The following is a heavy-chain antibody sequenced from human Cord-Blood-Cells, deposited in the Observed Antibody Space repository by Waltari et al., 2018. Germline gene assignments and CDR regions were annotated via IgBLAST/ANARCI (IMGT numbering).Heavy chain of an antibody. CDR2: ISGVGGST. CDR3: AILRITMVRGVIYGMDV. D-gene: IGHD3-10*01. J-gene: IGHJ6*02. V-gene: IGHV3-43*02. CDR1: GFTFDVYA. Sequence: EVQLVESGGGVVQPGGSLRLSCAASGFTFDVYAMHWVRQAPGKGLEWVSLISGVGGSTYYADSVKGRFTISRDNSKNSLYLQMNSLRPEDTALYYCAILRITMVRGVIYGMDVWGQGTTVTVSS.